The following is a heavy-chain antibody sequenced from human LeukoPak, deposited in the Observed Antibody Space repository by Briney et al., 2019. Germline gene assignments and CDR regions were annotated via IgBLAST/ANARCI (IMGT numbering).Heavy chain of an antibody. Sequence: PGGSLRLSCAASGFTFDDYGMHWVRQAPGKGLEWASGISWNSGTVVYADSVRGRFTISRDNAKNSVYLQMNSLKAEDTALYYCAKGGYSSGWYGDHWGQGTLVTVSS. CDR3: AKGGYSSGWYGDH. D-gene: IGHD6-19*01. J-gene: IGHJ4*02. V-gene: IGHV3-9*01. CDR1: GFTFDDYG. CDR2: ISWNSGTV.